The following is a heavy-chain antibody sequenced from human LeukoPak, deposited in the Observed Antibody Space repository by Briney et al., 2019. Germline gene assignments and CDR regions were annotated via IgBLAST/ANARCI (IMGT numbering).Heavy chain of an antibody. CDR1: GFTFDRFT. D-gene: IGHD2-21*02. CDR2: INRRGQT. CDR3: AKEVDCPSDCLFFHS. Sequence: GGSLRLSCAASGFTFDRFTIHWVRQTPGKGLGWVSLINRRGQTFYSDSVKGRFTISRDNSRNSVFLQMNSLRPEDTALYHCAKEVDCPSDCLFFHSWGQGTLVTVSS. V-gene: IGHV3-43*01. J-gene: IGHJ4*02.